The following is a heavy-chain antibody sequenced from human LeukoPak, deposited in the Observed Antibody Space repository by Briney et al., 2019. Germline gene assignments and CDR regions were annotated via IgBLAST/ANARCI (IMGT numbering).Heavy chain of an antibody. J-gene: IGHJ4*02. Sequence: SETLSLTCTVSGGSISSGGYYWSWIRQHPGKGLEWIGYIYYSGSTYYNSSLKSRVTISVDTSKNQFSLKLSSVTAADTSVYYCASLQKGIGYCSSTSCFYFDYWGQGTLVTVSS. CDR2: IYYSGST. D-gene: IGHD2-2*01. V-gene: IGHV4-31*03. CDR3: ASLQKGIGYCSSTSCFYFDY. CDR1: GGSISSGGYY.